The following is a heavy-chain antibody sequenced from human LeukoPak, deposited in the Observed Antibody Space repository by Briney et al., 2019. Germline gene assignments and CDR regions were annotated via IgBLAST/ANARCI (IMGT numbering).Heavy chain of an antibody. V-gene: IGHV4-59*01. CDR3: ARLGGGSYYRHFDY. J-gene: IGHJ4*02. Sequence: SETLSLTCTVSGGSISSYYWSWIRQPPGKGLEWIGYIYYTGSTNYNPSLKSRVTISVDTSKNQFSLTLSSVTAADTAVYYCARLGGGSYYRHFDYWGQGILVTVS. CDR1: GGSISSYY. D-gene: IGHD1-26*01. CDR2: IYYTGST.